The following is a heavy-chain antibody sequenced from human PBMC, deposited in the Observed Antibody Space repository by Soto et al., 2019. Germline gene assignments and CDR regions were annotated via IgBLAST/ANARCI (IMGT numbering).Heavy chain of an antibody. D-gene: IGHD3-10*01. Sequence: QVQLVQSGPEVKKSGSSVKVSCKLSGGTFTTDTISWLRRAPGQGLEWMGRIIPILGTGNYAQKFQGRVTITEDKSTNTGYMELSSLNSEDTAVYYGAREEGSYNMGPFPFYYLDVWGNGTTVTVSS. V-gene: IGHV1-69*08. CDR3: AREEGSYNMGPFPFYYLDV. J-gene: IGHJ6*03. CDR2: IIPILGTG. CDR1: GGTFTTDT.